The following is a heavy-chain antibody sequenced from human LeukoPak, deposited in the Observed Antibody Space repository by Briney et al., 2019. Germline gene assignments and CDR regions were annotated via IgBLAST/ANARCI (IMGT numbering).Heavy chain of an antibody. V-gene: IGHV3-20*04. Sequence: GGSLRLSCAASGVKSDDYGMNWVRHAPGKGLECVSGINYNGGSTGYADSVKGGFTISRDNAKNSLYLQMNSLRAEDTALYYCARDGYYGSGSYYKDWGQGTLVTVSS. CDR2: INYNGGST. CDR1: GVKSDDYG. CDR3: ARDGYYGSGSYYKD. J-gene: IGHJ4*02. D-gene: IGHD3-10*01.